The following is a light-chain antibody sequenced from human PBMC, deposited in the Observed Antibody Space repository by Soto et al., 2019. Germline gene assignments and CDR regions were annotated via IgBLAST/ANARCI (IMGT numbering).Light chain of an antibody. CDR3: QQYSTYTPRT. CDR1: QGIRND. J-gene: IGKJ1*01. CDR2: DAS. V-gene: IGKV1-17*01. Sequence: DIQMTQSPSSLSASVGDRVTITCLASQGIRNDLGWYQQKPGKAPKRLIYDASILQSGVPSRFSGSGSGTEFTLTISSLQPDDFATYYCQQYSTYTPRTFGQGTKVDIK.